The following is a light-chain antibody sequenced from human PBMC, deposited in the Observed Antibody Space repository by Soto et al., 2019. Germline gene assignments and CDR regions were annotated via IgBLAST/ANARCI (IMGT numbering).Light chain of an antibody. Sequence: DIVLTQSPDTLSLSPGERATLSCRASQSVRSDYLAWYQQKPGQAPRFLIYDASSRATGIPDRFSGSGSGTDFTLTISTLEPEDFAVYYCQQYGSSPLAFGGGTNVDIK. CDR2: DAS. J-gene: IGKJ4*01. CDR3: QQYGSSPLA. CDR1: QSVRSDY. V-gene: IGKV3-20*01.